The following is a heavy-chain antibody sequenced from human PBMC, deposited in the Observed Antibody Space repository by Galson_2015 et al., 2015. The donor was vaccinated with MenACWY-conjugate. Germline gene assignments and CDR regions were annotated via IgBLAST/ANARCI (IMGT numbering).Heavy chain of an antibody. CDR3: ARRSARLTLGAFDI. D-gene: IGHD4-23*01. V-gene: IGHV4-39*01. Sequence: ETLSLTCTVSGGSISSSSYFWGWIRQPSGKGLEWIGTISYSGSTHYNPSLNNRVTVSADTSKNQFSLNVNSVTAADTALYYCARRSARLTLGAFDIWGQGTMVTVSS. CDR2: ISYSGST. J-gene: IGHJ3*02. CDR1: GGSISSSSYF.